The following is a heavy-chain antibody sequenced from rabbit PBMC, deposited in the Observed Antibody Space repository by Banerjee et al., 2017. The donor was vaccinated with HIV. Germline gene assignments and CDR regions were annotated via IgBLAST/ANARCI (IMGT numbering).Heavy chain of an antibody. V-gene: IGHV1S40*01. D-gene: IGHD4-1*01. CDR2: IFGGSSGST. CDR3: ARDLAGVIGWNFGL. J-gene: IGHJ4*01. Sequence: QSLEESGGGLVKPGASLTLTCKASGFSLSSGHDMCWVRQAPGKGPEWIACIFGGSSGSTYYASWAKGRFTISKTSSTTVTLQMTSLTAADTATYFCARDLAGVIGWNFGLWGPGTLVTVS. CDR1: GFSLSSGHD.